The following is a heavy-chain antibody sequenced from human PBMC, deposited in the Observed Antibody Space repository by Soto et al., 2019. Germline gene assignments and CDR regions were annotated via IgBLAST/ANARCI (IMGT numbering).Heavy chain of an antibody. CDR2: IFYSGST. D-gene: IGHD6-13*01. J-gene: IGHJ5*02. CDR1: GGSISSYY. Sequence: PSETLSLTCTVSGGSISSYYWSWIRQPPGKGLEWIGSIFYSGSTVYNPSLNSRVTISLDTSKNQVSLNLRSVTAADTAMYYCARQGSSWYKGWFDPWGQGTLVTVSS. V-gene: IGHV4-59*08. CDR3: ARQGSSWYKGWFDP.